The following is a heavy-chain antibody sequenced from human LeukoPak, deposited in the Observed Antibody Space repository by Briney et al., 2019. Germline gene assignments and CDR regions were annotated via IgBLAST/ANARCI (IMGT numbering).Heavy chain of an antibody. V-gene: IGHV3-33*01. Sequence: GGSLRLSCAASGFTFSSYGMHWVRQAPGKGLEWVAVIWYDGSNKYYADSVKGRFTISRDNSKNTLYLQMNSLRAEDTAVYYCARDGGRADYYDSSGYAFDIWGQGTMVTVSS. J-gene: IGHJ3*02. CDR2: IWYDGSNK. D-gene: IGHD3-22*01. CDR1: GFTFSSYG. CDR3: ARDGGRADYYDSSGYAFDI.